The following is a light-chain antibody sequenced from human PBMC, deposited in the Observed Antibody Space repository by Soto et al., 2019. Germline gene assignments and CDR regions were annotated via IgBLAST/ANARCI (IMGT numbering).Light chain of an antibody. J-gene: IGKJ5*01. CDR2: GAS. Sequence: EIVMTQSPATLSVSPGEGVTLSCRASQSVSINLAWYQQKPGQAPRLLIYGASTRATGIPARFSGSGSVTEFTLTISSLQSEDFSVYYCQQYNNWTSITFGQGTLLEIK. CDR1: QSVSIN. CDR3: QQYNNWTSIT. V-gene: IGKV3-15*01.